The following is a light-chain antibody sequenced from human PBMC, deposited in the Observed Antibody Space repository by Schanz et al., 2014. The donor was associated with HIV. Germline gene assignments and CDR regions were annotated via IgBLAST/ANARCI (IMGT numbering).Light chain of an antibody. Sequence: QSALTQPPSASGSPGQSVTISCTGTSSDVGGYNYVSCYQQHPGKAPKLMIYEVNKRPSGVPDRFSGSKSGNTASLTVSGLQAEDEADYYCSSYAXXNKFGVFGGGTKLTVL. CDR2: EVN. CDR3: SSYAXXNKFGV. J-gene: IGLJ3*02. V-gene: IGLV2-8*01. CDR1: SSDVGGYNY.